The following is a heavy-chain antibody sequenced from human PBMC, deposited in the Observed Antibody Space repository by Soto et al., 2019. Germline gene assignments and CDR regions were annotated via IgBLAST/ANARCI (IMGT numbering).Heavy chain of an antibody. CDR1: GGTFSSYA. J-gene: IGHJ4*02. V-gene: IGHV1-69*01. CDR2: IIPIFGTA. Sequence: QVQLVQSGAEVKKPGSSVKVSCKASGGTFSSYAISWVRQAPGQGLEWMGGIIPIFGTANYAQKFQGRVTITADESTSTAYMELSSLRSEDTAVYYCARDDGSGGGSGWYSGLFWGQGTLVTVSS. D-gene: IGHD6-19*01. CDR3: ARDDGSGGGSGWYSGLF.